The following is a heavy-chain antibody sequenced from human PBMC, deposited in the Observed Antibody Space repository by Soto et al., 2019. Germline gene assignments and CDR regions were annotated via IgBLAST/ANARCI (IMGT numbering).Heavy chain of an antibody. Sequence: QVQLAQSGAEVKKPGASVRVSCKASRYTFNYYYIHWVRQAPGQRLEGMGIINPVGINRGYAQKFQGRVTMTRDTSTSTVYMDLSSLTSEDTAVYYCARTYNRGYKYGYNGYFDFWGQGTLVTVSS. CDR2: INPVGINR. CDR3: ARTYNRGYKYGYNGYFDF. D-gene: IGHD5-18*01. V-gene: IGHV1-46*02. J-gene: IGHJ4*02. CDR1: RYTFNYYY.